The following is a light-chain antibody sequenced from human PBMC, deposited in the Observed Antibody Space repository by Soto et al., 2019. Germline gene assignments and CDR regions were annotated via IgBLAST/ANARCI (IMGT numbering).Light chain of an antibody. CDR1: ESVSDY. CDR2: GAT. CDR3: QQYVTSPAIT. J-gene: IGKJ5*01. V-gene: IGKV3-20*01. Sequence: DIVLTQSPGALSLSPGERATLSCWASESVSDYLAWYQQKPGLAPRLLIHGATKRTSGTPDRFSGTGSGTAFTLAISRLEPEDFAVYYCQQYVTSPAITFGQGTRLENK.